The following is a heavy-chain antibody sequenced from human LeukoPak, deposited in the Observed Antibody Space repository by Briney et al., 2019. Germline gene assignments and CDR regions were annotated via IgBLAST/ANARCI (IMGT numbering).Heavy chain of an antibody. V-gene: IGHV3-30*18. J-gene: IGHJ4*02. Sequence: GGSLRLSCAASGFTFSSYGMHWVRQAPGKGLEWVAVISYDGSNKYYADSVKGRFTISRDNSKNTLYLQMNSLRAEDTAVYYCAKSATKYSGYDEYYFDYWGQGTLVTVSS. CDR1: GFTFSSYG. D-gene: IGHD5-12*01. CDR3: AKSATKYSGYDEYYFDY. CDR2: ISYDGSNK.